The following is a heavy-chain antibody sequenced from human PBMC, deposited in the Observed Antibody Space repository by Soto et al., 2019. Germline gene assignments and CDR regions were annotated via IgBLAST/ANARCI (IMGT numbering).Heavy chain of an antibody. CDR2: VSHDGRNT. V-gene: IGHV3-30*18. J-gene: IGHJ4*02. D-gene: IGHD6-19*01. CDR3: AKGGRQWLVTSDFNY. Sequence: VQLVESGGGVVQPGRSLRLSCAASGFTFSDYAMHWVRQAPGKGLEWVAVVSHDGRNTHYADSVKGRFTISKDSSKNTVSLEMTSLRAEDTAVYYCAKGGRQWLVTSDFNYWGQGDLVTVSS. CDR1: GFTFSDYA.